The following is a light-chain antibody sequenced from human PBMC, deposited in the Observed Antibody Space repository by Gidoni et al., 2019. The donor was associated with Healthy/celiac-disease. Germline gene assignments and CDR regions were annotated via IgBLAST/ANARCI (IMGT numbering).Light chain of an antibody. CDR3: QQRSNWPPFDT. CDR2: DAS. J-gene: IGKJ2*01. CDR1: QSVSSY. V-gene: IGKV3-11*01. Sequence: SLSPGERATLPCRASQSVSSYLAWYQQKPGQAPRLLIYDASNRATGIPARFSGSGSGTDFTLTISSLEPEDFAVYYCQQRSNWPPFDTFGQGTKLEIK.